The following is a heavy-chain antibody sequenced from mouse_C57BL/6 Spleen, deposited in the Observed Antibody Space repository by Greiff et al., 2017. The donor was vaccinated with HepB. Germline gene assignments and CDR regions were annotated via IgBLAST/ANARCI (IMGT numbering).Heavy chain of an antibody. CDR1: GFTFSSYG. J-gene: IGHJ4*01. D-gene: IGHD2-4*01. V-gene: IGHV5-6*01. CDR2: ISSGGSYT. Sequence: EVKLVESGGDLVKPGGSLKLSCAASGFTFSSYGMSWVRQTQDKRLEWVATISSGGSYTYYPDSVKGRFTISRDNAKNTLYLQMSSLKSEYTAMYYCSRHYDYDDASYYYAMDYWCQGPSVIVSS. CDR3: SRHYDYDDASYYYAMDY.